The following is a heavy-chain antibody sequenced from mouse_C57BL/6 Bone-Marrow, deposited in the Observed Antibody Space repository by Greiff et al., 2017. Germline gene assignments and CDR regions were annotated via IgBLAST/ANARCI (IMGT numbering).Heavy chain of an antibody. CDR3: ARYWGYFDY. CDR1: GFTFTDYY. J-gene: IGHJ2*01. CDR2: IRNKANGYTT. V-gene: IGHV7-3*01. Sequence: EVQLVESGGGLVQPGGSLSLPCAASGFTFTDYYRSWVRQPPGTALEWLGFIRNKANGYTTEYSASVKGRFTISRDNSQSILYLHMNALRAEDSATYYCARYWGYFDYWGQGTTLTVSS.